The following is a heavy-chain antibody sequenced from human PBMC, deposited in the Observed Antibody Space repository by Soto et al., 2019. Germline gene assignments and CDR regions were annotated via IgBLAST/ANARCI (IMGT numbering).Heavy chain of an antibody. CDR1: GFTFSSYA. CDR3: AKRRGAGGHFDY. V-gene: IGHV3-23*01. Sequence: DVQLLESGGGLVQPEGSLRLSCAASGFTFSSYAMGWVRQGPGKGLEWVAVVSIVGSTQYADSVRGRFTISRDNSKNTLSLQMNSLTAEDTAVYFCAKRRGAGGHFDYWGQGAVVTVSS. CDR2: VSIVGST. D-gene: IGHD2-15*01. J-gene: IGHJ4*02.